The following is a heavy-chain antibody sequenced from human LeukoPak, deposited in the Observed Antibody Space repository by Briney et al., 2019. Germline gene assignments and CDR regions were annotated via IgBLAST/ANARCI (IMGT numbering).Heavy chain of an antibody. D-gene: IGHD6-13*01. CDR1: GYTFTGYH. Sequence: ASVKVSCKASGYTFTGYHIHWVRQAPGQGLEWMGRINPYSGDTNFAQKFQGRVTMTRDTSITTAYMDLSSLTPDDTAVYFCARDQGSLTRSWYTGYWGQGTRVTVSS. V-gene: IGHV1-2*06. CDR3: ARDQGSLTRSWYTGY. CDR2: INPYSGDT. J-gene: IGHJ4*02.